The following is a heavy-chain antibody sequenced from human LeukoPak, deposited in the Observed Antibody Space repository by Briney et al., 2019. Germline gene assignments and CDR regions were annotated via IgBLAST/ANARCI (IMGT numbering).Heavy chain of an antibody. CDR1: GFIFSNYG. CDR2: ISHDGRTA. V-gene: IGHV3-30*18. CDR3: AKEPTSYSSGWYFHH. D-gene: IGHD6-25*01. Sequence: GRSLRLSCAASGFIFSNYGMHWVRQAPGKGLEWVAVISHDGRTAFYADSVKGRFTISRDNSKNTLNLQMFSLRVEDTAVYYCAKEPTSYSSGWYFHHWGQGTLVTVSS. J-gene: IGHJ1*01.